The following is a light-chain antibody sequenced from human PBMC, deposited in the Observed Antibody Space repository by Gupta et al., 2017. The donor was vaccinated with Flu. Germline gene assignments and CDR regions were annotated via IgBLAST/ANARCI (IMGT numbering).Light chain of an antibody. J-gene: IGKJ1*01. CDR3: QQDNTWRT. V-gene: IGKV3-15*01. CDR2: GAS. Sequence: LPIYGASNRPPDRFSGSGSGTEFTLTISRLQSEDFAVYYWQQDNTWRTFGQGTKVEIK.